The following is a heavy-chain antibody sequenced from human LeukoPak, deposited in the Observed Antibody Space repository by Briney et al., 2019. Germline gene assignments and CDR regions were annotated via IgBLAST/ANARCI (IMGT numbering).Heavy chain of an antibody. CDR1: GDSVSSGSYY. CDR3: ARVPAAAGYYFDY. J-gene: IGHJ4*02. D-gene: IGHD6-13*01. CDR2: IYYSGST. V-gene: IGHV4-61*01. Sequence: SETLSLTCTVSGDSVSSGSYYWSWIRQPPGKGLEWIGYIYYSGSTNYNPSLKSRVTISVDTSKNQFSLKLSSVTAADTAVYYCARVPAAAGYYFDYWGQGTLVTVSS.